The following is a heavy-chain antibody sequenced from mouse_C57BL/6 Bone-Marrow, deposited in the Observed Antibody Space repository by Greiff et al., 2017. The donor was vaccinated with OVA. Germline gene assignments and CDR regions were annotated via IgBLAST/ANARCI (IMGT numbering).Heavy chain of an antibody. CDR3: TTSYSNYVDYYARDY. Sequence: VQLQQSGAELVRPGASVKLSCTASGFNIKDDYMHWVKQRPEQGLEWIGWIDPENGDTEYASKFQGKATITADTSSNTAYLQLSSLTSEDTAVYYCTTSYSNYVDYYARDYWGQGTSVTVSS. V-gene: IGHV14-4*01. CDR1: GFNIKDDY. D-gene: IGHD2-5*01. CDR2: IDPENGDT. J-gene: IGHJ4*01.